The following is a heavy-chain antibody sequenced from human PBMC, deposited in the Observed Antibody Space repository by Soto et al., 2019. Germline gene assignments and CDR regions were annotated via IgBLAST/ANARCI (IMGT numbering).Heavy chain of an antibody. V-gene: IGHV4-39*01. D-gene: IGHD3-10*01. CDR3: AIQSITMFRGVIVVWFDP. CDR2: IYYSGST. CDR1: GGSISSSSYY. J-gene: IGHJ5*02. Sequence: SETLSLTCTVSGGSISSSSYYWGWIRQPPGKGLEWIGSIYYSGSTYYNPSLKSRVTISVDTSKNQFSLKLSSVTAAGTALYDWAIQSITMFRGVIVVWFDPWGQGTLVTVSS.